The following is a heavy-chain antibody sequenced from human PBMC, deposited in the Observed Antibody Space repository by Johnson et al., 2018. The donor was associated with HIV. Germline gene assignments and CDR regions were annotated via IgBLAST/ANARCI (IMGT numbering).Heavy chain of an antibody. CDR2: ISWNSGSI. J-gene: IGHJ3*02. D-gene: IGHD5-12*01. CDR1: GFTFDDYA. V-gene: IGHV3-9*01. Sequence: VQLVESGGGLVQPGGSLRLSCAASGFTFDDYAMHWVRQAPGKGLEWVSGISWNSGSIGYADSVKGRFTISRDNAKNSLYLQMNSLRAEDTALYYCAKVRGWSDDTFDIWGQGTMVTVSS. CDR3: AKVRGWSDDTFDI.